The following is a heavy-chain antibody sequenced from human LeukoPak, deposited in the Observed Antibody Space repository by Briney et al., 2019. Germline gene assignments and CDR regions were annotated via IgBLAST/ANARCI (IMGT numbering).Heavy chain of an antibody. CDR1: GGSISSGDYY. J-gene: IGHJ4*02. CDR3: ARGLSHYGEYYDSSGYPSGFDY. V-gene: IGHV4-30-4*08. Sequence: SQTLSLTCTVSGGSISSGDYYWSWIRQPPGKGLEWIGYIYYSGSTYYNPSLKSRVTISVDTSKNQFSLKLSSVTAADTAVYYCARGLSHYGEYYDSSGYPSGFDYWGQGTLVTVSS. D-gene: IGHD3-22*01. CDR2: IYYSGST.